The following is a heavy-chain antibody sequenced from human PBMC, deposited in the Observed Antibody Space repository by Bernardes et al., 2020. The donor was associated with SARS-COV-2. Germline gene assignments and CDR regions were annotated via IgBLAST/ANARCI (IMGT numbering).Heavy chain of an antibody. Sequence: GGSLRLSCAASGFTFSSYWMHWVSQGPGKGLVWVARINSDGRTTTYADSVKGRFTISRDNGKNTLHLQMNSLRDEDTAVYYCVRGPSDGHGRFEYWGQGALVTVSS. V-gene: IGHV3-74*01. CDR1: GFTFSSYW. CDR3: VRGPSDGHGRFEY. CDR2: INSDGRTT. J-gene: IGHJ4*02.